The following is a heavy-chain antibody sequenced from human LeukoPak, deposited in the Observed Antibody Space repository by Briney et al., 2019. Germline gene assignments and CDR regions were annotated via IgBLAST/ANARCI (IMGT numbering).Heavy chain of an antibody. CDR3: ARDRVQIWSYVGTFDS. D-gene: IGHD5-18*01. CDR1: GFNFNSYT. Sequence: GGSLRLSCVASGFNFNSYTMSWVRQAPGKGLEWVAVVSYDGTKISYADSVKGRFTMSRDISKNTLYLQMNSLKPEDSALYYCARDRVQIWSYVGTFDSWGQGTLVTVSS. V-gene: IGHV3-30-3*01. CDR2: VSYDGTKI. J-gene: IGHJ4*02.